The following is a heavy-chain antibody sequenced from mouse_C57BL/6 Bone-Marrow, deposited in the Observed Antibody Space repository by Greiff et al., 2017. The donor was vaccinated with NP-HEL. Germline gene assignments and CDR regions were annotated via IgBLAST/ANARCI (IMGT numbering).Heavy chain of an antibody. Sequence: EVTLVESGGGLVQPGGSLKLSCAASGFTFSDYGMAWVRQAPRKGPEWVAFISNLAYSIYYADTVTGRFTISRENAKNTLYLEMSSLRSEDTAMYYCARQRYYGSLYFDYWGQGTTLTVSS. CDR3: ARQRYYGSLYFDY. V-gene: IGHV5-15*04. CDR1: GFTFSDYG. D-gene: IGHD1-1*01. J-gene: IGHJ2*01. CDR2: ISNLAYSI.